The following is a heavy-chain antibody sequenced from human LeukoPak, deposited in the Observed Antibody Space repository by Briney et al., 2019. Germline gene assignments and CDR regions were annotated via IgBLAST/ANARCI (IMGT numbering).Heavy chain of an antibody. CDR1: GGSISSYY. Sequence: PSETLSLTCTVSGGSISSYYWSWIRQPPGKGLEWIGYIYYSGSTNYNPSLKSRVTISVDTSKNQFSLKLSSVTAADTAVYYCASGRIVVVPAAIYSYYYYMDVWGKGTTVTVSS. J-gene: IGHJ6*03. CDR2: IYYSGST. D-gene: IGHD2-2*01. V-gene: IGHV4-59*01. CDR3: ASGRIVVVPAAIYSYYYYMDV.